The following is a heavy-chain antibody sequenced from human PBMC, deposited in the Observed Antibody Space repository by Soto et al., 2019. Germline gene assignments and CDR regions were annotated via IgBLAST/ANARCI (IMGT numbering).Heavy chain of an antibody. CDR3: ARVSSSSWYFDY. CDR2: IKQDGSGK. Sequence: GSLRLSCAASGFTFSSYWMSWVRQAPGKGLEWVANIKQDGSGKYYVDSVKGRFTISRDNAKNSLYLQMNSLRAEDTAVYYCARVSSSSWYFDYWGQGTLVTVSS. CDR1: GFTFSSYW. V-gene: IGHV3-7*01. J-gene: IGHJ4*02. D-gene: IGHD6-13*01.